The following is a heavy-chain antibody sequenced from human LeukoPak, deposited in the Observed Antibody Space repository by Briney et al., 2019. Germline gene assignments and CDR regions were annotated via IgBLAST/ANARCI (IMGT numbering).Heavy chain of an antibody. V-gene: IGHV4-4*07. CDR2: INASGRT. CDR1: AVSINNYY. CDR3: AREYGDFDY. D-gene: IGHD4-17*01. J-gene: IGHJ4*02. Sequence: PSETLSLTCTVSAVSINNYYWSWIRQPAGKGLEWIGRINASGRTNYNSALKSRVTMSVDTTKNQFSLKVKSVTAADTAVYYCAREYGDFDYWGQGTLVTVSS.